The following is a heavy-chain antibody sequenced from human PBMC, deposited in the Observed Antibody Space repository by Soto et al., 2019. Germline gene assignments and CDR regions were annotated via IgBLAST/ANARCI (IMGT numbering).Heavy chain of an antibody. J-gene: IGHJ5*02. CDR3: ARDSPDYGDYGPFWFDP. CDR1: GYTFTSYG. V-gene: IGHV1-18*01. D-gene: IGHD4-17*01. Sequence: ASLKVSCKASGYTFTSYGISWVRQAPGQGLEWMGWISAYNGNTNYAQKLQGRVTMTTDTSTSTAYMELRSLRSDDTAVYYCARDSPDYGDYGPFWFDPWGQGTLVTVSS. CDR2: ISAYNGNT.